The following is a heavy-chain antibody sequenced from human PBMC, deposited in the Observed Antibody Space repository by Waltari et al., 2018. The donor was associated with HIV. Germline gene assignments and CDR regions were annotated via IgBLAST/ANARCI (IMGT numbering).Heavy chain of an antibody. CDR3: ANKQFASGMGD. J-gene: IGHJ4*02. V-gene: IGHV3-23*01. Sequence: EVQLLESGGGLVQPGGSLRPSGAAYGFTFSSYAMSWVGQAPGKGLEWVSVISGSGGSTYYADSVKGRFTISRDNSKNTLYLQMNSLRVEDTDVYYCANKQFASGMGDWGQGTLVTVSS. CDR1: GFTFSSYA. D-gene: IGHD3-10*01. CDR2: ISGSGGST.